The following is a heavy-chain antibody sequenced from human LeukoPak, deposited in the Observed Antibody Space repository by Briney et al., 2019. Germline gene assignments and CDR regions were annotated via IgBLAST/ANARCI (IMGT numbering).Heavy chain of an antibody. Sequence: SETLSLTCTVSGGSISSGDYYWSWIRQPPGKGLEWIGYIYYSGSTYYNPSLKSRVTISVDTSKSQFSLKLSSVTAADTAVYYCATRLLLWFGELGWFDPWGQGTLVTVSS. D-gene: IGHD3-10*01. CDR1: GGSISSGDYY. CDR2: IYYSGST. CDR3: ATRLLLWFGELGWFDP. J-gene: IGHJ5*02. V-gene: IGHV4-30-4*01.